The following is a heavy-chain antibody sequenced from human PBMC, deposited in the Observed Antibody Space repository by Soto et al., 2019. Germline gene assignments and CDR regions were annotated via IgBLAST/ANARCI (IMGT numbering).Heavy chain of an antibody. CDR2: IGTAGDT. Sequence: GGSLRLSCEASGFTFSGFDMHWVRQPTGKGLEWVSSIGTAGDTYYAVSVKGRFTISRDNAKNALSLQMNSLRAGDMAVYFCAKSQEIDTRLFDSWGQGTQITVSS. CDR1: GFTFSGFD. CDR3: AKSQEIDTRLFDS. J-gene: IGHJ4*02. V-gene: IGHV3-13*01. D-gene: IGHD6-6*01.